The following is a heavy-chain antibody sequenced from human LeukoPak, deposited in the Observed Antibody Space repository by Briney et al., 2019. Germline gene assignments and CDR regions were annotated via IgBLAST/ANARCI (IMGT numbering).Heavy chain of an antibody. CDR3: ASPSGGY. V-gene: IGHV4-39*01. CDR2: IYYSGST. Sequence: SGTLSLTCTVSGGSISSSSYYWGWIRQPPGKGLEWIGSIYYSGSTYYNPSLKSRVTISVDTSKNQFSLKLSSVTAADTAVYYCASPSGGYWGQGTLVTVSS. J-gene: IGHJ4*02. CDR1: GGSISSSSYY. D-gene: IGHD3-10*01.